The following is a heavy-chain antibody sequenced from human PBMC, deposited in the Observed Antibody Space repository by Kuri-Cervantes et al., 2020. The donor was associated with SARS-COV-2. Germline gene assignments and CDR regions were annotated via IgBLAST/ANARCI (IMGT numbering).Heavy chain of an antibody. CDR2: IYHSGST. D-gene: IGHD6-19*01. CDR1: GDSISSYY. V-gene: IGHV4-59*01. CDR3: ARGLHKYSSGWYGGVRDYYYYGMDV. Sequence: SETLSLTCIVSGDSISSYYWSWIRQPPGKGLEWIGYIYHSGSTNYKPSLKSRVTISVDTSKNQFSLKLSSVTAADTAVYYCARGLHKYSSGWYGGVRDYYYYGMDVWGQGTTVTVSS. J-gene: IGHJ6*02.